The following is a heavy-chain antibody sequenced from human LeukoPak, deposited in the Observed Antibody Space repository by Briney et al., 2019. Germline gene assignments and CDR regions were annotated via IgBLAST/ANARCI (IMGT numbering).Heavy chain of an antibody. CDR1: GGTFSSYA. J-gene: IGHJ5*02. Sequence: GASVKVSCKASGGTFSSYAISWLRQAPGQGLEWMGGIIPIFGTANYAQKFQGRVTITTDESTSTAYMELSSLRSEDTAVYYCARVSGRSATPDPWGQGTLVTVSS. CDR2: IIPIFGTA. V-gene: IGHV1-69*05. CDR3: ARVSGRSATPDP.